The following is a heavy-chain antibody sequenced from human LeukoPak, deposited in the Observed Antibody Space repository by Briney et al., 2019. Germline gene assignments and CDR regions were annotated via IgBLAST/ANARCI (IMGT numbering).Heavy chain of an antibody. CDR3: ARDGGLLDGAFDI. CDR1: GFTFSSYS. D-gene: IGHD3-10*01. V-gene: IGHV3-21*01. CDR2: ISSSSSYI. J-gene: IGHJ3*02. Sequence: GGSLRLSCAASGFTFSSYSMNWVRQAPGKGLEWVSSISSSSSYIYYADSVKGRFTISRDNAKNSLYLQMNSLRAEDTAVYYCARDGGLLDGAFDIWGQGTMVTVSS.